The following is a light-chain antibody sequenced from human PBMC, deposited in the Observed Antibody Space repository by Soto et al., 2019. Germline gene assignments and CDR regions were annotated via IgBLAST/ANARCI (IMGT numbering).Light chain of an antibody. Sequence: EIVLTQSPATLSLSPGERATLSCRASQSVGSYLAWYQQKPGQAPRLLIYDASSRATGIPARFSGSGSGTDFTLTISSLEPEDFAVYYCQQYNNWPPWTFGQGTKV. CDR1: QSVGSY. CDR2: DAS. J-gene: IGKJ1*01. CDR3: QQYNNWPPWT. V-gene: IGKV3-11*01.